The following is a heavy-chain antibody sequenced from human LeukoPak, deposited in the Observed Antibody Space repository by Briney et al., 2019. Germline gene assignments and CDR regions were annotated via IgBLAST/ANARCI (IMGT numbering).Heavy chain of an antibody. J-gene: IGHJ4*02. CDR2: ISGSGGST. CDR1: GFTFSSYA. CDR3: AITNPALNYYGSGSYYNSPLDY. D-gene: IGHD3-10*01. Sequence: GGSLRLSCAASGFTFSSYAMSWVRQAPGKGLEWVSAISGSGGSTYYADSVKGRFTISRDNSKNTLYLQMNGLRAEDTAVYYCAITNPALNYYGSGSYYNSPLDYWGQGTLVTVSS. V-gene: IGHV3-23*01.